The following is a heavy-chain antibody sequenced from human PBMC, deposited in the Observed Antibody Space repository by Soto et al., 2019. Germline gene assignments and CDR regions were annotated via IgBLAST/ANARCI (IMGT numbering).Heavy chain of an antibody. CDR2: IIPIFGTA. CDR3: ARPRGYYYDSSGRGFDY. D-gene: IGHD3-22*01. J-gene: IGHJ4*02. CDR1: GGTFSSYA. V-gene: IGHV1-69*13. Sequence: SVKVSCKASGGTFSSYAISWVRQAPGQGLEWMGGIIPIFGTANYAQKFQGRVTITADESTSTAYMELSSLRSEDTAVYYCARPRGYYYDSSGRGFDYGGKGTLVTVP.